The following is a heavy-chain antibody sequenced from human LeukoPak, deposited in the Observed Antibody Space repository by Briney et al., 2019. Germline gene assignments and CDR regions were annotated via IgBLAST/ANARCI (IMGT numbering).Heavy chain of an antibody. CDR1: GFSVSNTY. CDR3: ARDAYSSGWYRWFDP. D-gene: IGHD6-19*01. Sequence: GGSLRLSCAASGFSVSNTYISWVRQAPGKRLEWVSVIYTGGSAYYAESVKGRFTISRDNSKNTLYLQMSSLRAEDTAVYYCARDAYSSGWYRWFDPWGQGTLVTVSS. CDR2: IYTGGSA. J-gene: IGHJ5*02. V-gene: IGHV3-53*01.